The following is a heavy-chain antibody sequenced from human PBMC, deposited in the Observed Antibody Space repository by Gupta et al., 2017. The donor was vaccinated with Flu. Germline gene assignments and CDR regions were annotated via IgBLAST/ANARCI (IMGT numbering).Heavy chain of an antibody. V-gene: IGHV3-23*01. CDR2: ITRSADST. J-gene: IGHJ4*02. CDR3: AKKYTTSSGAFFDY. Sequence: EVQLLESGGGLVQPGWSLRLSCAASGFTFSHSAMTWVRQAPGKGLEWVSTITRSADSTYYADSVKGRFTISRDNSKNTLYLEMNSLRAEDTALYYCAKKYTTSSGAFFDYWGQGSLVTVAS. D-gene: IGHD6-6*01. CDR1: GFTFSHSA.